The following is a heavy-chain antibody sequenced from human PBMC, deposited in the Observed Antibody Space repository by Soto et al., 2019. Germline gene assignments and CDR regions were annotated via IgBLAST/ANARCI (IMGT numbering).Heavy chain of an antibody. Sequence: QVQLQESGPGLVKPSETLSLTCTVSGGSISSYYWSWIRQPPGKGLEWIGYIYYSGSTNYNPSLKSRVTISVDPSKNQFSLKLSSVTAADTAVYYCARQVENWFDPWGQGTLVTVSS. J-gene: IGHJ5*02. CDR1: GGSISSYY. CDR2: IYYSGST. D-gene: IGHD1-1*01. CDR3: ARQVENWFDP. V-gene: IGHV4-59*08.